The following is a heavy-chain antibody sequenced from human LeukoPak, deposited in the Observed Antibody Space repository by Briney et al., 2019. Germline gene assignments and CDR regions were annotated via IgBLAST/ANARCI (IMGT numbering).Heavy chain of an antibody. Sequence: SGGSLRLSCATSGLTFSRYAMSWVRQAPGKGLEWVSAIRSSGDSTYYADSVKGRFTISRDNSKSTLYLQMNSLRADDTAVYYCAKGSAAGRPYYFDYWGQGTLVTVSS. CDR3: AKGSAAGRPYYFDY. J-gene: IGHJ4*02. CDR2: IRSSGDST. CDR1: GLTFSRYA. V-gene: IGHV3-23*01. D-gene: IGHD6-25*01.